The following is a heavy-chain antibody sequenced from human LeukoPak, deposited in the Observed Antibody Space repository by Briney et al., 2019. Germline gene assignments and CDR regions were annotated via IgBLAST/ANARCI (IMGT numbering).Heavy chain of an antibody. CDR2: ISYDGGNK. J-gene: IGHJ4*02. Sequence: GGSLRLSCAASGFTFSHYGLHWVRQAPGKGLEWVALISYDGGNKNYADSVKGRFTISRDNAKNSLYLQMNSLRAEDTAVYYCARDLPADHYYDSSGYPRFDYWGQGTLVTVSS. V-gene: IGHV3-30*03. D-gene: IGHD3-22*01. CDR1: GFTFSHYG. CDR3: ARDLPADHYYDSSGYPRFDY.